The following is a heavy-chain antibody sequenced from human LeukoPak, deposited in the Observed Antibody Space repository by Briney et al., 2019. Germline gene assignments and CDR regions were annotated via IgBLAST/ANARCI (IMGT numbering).Heavy chain of an antibody. Sequence: PGGSLRLSCAASGFTFSSYGMHWVRQAPGKGLEWVAVISYDGSNKYYADSVKGRFTISRDNARNSLYLQMNSLRVEDTAIYYCGRDSPYSARGQPTDYWGQGTLVTVSS. V-gene: IGHV3-30*03. D-gene: IGHD6-6*01. CDR3: GRDSPYSARGQPTDY. J-gene: IGHJ4*02. CDR2: ISYDGSNK. CDR1: GFTFSSYG.